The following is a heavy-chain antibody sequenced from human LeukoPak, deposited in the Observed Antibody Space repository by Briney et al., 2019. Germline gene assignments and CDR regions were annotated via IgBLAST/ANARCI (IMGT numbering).Heavy chain of an antibody. CDR1: GFTFSSSW. Sequence: GGSLRLSCAASGFTFSSSWMTWVRQAPGKGLEWVANINSDGSGQYYVGSVKGRFTISRDNAKNSLYLQINSLRAEDTAVYYCARNYDWGQGSLVTVSS. V-gene: IGHV3-7*05. J-gene: IGHJ4*02. CDR3: ARNYD. D-gene: IGHD3-16*01. CDR2: INSDGSGQ.